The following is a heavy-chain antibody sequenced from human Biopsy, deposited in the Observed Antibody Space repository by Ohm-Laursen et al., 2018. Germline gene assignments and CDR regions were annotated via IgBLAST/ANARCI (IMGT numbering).Heavy chain of an antibody. CDR1: GGTFSSSA. V-gene: IGHV1-46*01. CDR3: ARDETGSSVFGPYYYGMGV. J-gene: IGHJ6*02. D-gene: IGHD3-9*01. Sequence: ASVKVSCKASGGTFSSSAITWVRQAPGQGLEWMGIINPTGGTTSYAEKFQGRVTLTRDTSTGTVYLELNSLIYEDTALYYCARDETGSSVFGPYYYGMGVWGQGTTVTVSS. CDR2: INPTGGTT.